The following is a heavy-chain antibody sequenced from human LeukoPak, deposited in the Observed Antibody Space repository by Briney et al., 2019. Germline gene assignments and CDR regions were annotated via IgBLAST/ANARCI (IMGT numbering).Heavy chain of an antibody. CDR3: ARGDGFGGSYYFGYPFDY. CDR1: GYTFTSYY. J-gene: IGHJ4*02. Sequence: ASVKVSCKASGYTFTSYYMHWVRQAPGQGLEWMGIISPSGGSTSYAQKFQGRVTMTRDTSTSTVYMELSSLRSEDTAVYYCARGDGFGGSYYFGYPFDYWGQGTLVTVSS. V-gene: IGHV1-46*01. D-gene: IGHD1-26*01. CDR2: ISPSGGST.